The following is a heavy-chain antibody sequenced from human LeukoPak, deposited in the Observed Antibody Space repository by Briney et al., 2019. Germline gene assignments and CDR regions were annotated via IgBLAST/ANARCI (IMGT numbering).Heavy chain of an antibody. Sequence: ASVKVSCKASGYTFTNYGISWVRQAPGQGLEWMGWISAYNGNTNYAQKLQGRVTMTTDTSTSTAYMELRSLRSDDTAVYYCARAGKWLVNNWFDPWGQGTLVTVSS. CDR3: ARAGKWLVNNWFDP. V-gene: IGHV1-18*01. CDR2: ISAYNGNT. CDR1: GYTFTNYG. D-gene: IGHD6-19*01. J-gene: IGHJ5*02.